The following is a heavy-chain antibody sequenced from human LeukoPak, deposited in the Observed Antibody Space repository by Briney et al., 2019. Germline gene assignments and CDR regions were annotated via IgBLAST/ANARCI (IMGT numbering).Heavy chain of an antibody. V-gene: IGHV3-7*01. CDR1: GFTFSRYW. CDR3: ARDGWSPDY. CDR2: IKQDGSEK. J-gene: IGHJ4*02. Sequence: GGSLRLSCAASGFTFSRYWMSWVRQVPGKGLEWVANIKQDGSEKYYVDSVKGRFTISRDNAKNSLYLQMNSLRAEDTAVYYSARDGWSPDYWGQGTLVTVSS.